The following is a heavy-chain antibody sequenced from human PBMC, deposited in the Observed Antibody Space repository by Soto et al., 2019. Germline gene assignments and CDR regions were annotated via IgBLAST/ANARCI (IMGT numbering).Heavy chain of an antibody. V-gene: IGHV3-33*01. Sequence: PGGSLRLSCAASGFTFSSYGMHWVGQAPGKGLEWVAVIWYDGSNKYYADSVKARFTISRDNSKNTLYLQMNSLRAEETAVYYCARDIAERSSWPPLGYYYGMDVWGQGTTVTVSS. CDR3: ARDIAERSSWPPLGYYYGMDV. CDR2: IWYDGSNK. CDR1: GFTFSSYG. D-gene: IGHD6-13*01. J-gene: IGHJ6*02.